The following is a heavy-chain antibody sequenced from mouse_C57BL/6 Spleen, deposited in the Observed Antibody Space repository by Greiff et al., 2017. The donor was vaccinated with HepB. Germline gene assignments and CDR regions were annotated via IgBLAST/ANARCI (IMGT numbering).Heavy chain of an antibody. CDR3: ARSDYSNCVYAMDY. Sequence: QVQLQQSGAELVRPGTSVKVSCKASGYAFTNYLIEWVKQRPGQGLEWIGVINPGSGGTNYNEKFKGKATLTADKSSSTAYMQLSSLTSEDSAVYFCARSDYSNCVYAMDYWGQGTSVTVSS. CDR1: GYAFTNYL. D-gene: IGHD2-5*01. J-gene: IGHJ4*01. V-gene: IGHV1-54*01. CDR2: INPGSGGT.